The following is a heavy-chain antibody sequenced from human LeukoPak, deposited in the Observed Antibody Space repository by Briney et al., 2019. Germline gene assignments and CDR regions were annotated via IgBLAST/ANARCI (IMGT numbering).Heavy chain of an antibody. CDR2: IYTSGST. Sequence: KPSETLSLTCTVSGGSISSYYWSWIRQPAGKGLEWIGRIYTSGSTNYNPSLKSRVTMSVDTSKNQFSLKLSSVTAADTAVYYCARAPSSGWANNWFDPWGQGTLVAVSS. CDR3: ARAPSSGWANNWFDP. CDR1: GGSISSYY. D-gene: IGHD6-19*01. V-gene: IGHV4-4*07. J-gene: IGHJ5*02.